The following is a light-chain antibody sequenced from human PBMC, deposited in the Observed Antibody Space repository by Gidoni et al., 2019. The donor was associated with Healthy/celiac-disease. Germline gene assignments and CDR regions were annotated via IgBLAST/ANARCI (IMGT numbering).Light chain of an antibody. CDR2: GAS. Sequence: HSCRASQSVSSNLAWYQQKPGQAPRLLIYGASTRATGIPARFSGSGSGTEFTLTISSLQSEDFAVYYCQQYNNWPFTFGPGTKVDIK. CDR3: QQYNNWPFT. CDR1: QSVSSN. J-gene: IGKJ3*01. V-gene: IGKV3-15*01.